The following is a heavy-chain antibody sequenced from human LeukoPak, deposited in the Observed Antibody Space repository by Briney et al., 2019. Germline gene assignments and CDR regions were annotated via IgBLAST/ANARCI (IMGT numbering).Heavy chain of an antibody. J-gene: IGHJ5*02. Sequence: SETLSLTCSVSGASLSIYYWDWLRQSPGKALGWIGYISDTGKTDSNPSLKSRVTISLDMSKKQFSLRLRSVTAADSAIYYCATGYYEPFATWGPGILVTVSS. CDR2: ISDTGKT. CDR3: ATGYYEPFAT. D-gene: IGHD2/OR15-2a*01. V-gene: IGHV4-59*01. CDR1: GASLSIYY.